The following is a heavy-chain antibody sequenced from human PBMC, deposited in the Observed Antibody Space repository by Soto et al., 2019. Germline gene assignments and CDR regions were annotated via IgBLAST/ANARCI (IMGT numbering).Heavy chain of an antibody. J-gene: IGHJ6*02. Sequence: GESLKISCKGSGYSFTSYWISWVRQMPGKGLEWMGRIDPSDSYTNYSPSFQGHVTISADKSISTAYLQWSSLKASDTAMYYCARHRIYYGSGSAAYYYYGMDVWGQGTTVTVSS. CDR3: ARHRIYYGSGSAAYYYYGMDV. V-gene: IGHV5-10-1*01. CDR1: GYSFTSYW. CDR2: IDPSDSYT. D-gene: IGHD3-10*01.